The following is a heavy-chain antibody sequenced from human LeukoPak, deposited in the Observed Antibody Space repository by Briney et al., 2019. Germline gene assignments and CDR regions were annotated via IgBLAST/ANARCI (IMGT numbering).Heavy chain of an antibody. V-gene: IGHV3-49*04. J-gene: IGHJ4*02. CDR3: TRDQTPYY. CDR2: IRSKIYGGTP. CDR1: GFTFGDYA. Sequence: GGSLRLSCTASGFTFGDYAMTWVRQAPGKGLEWVGFIRSKIYGGTPEYAASVKGRFTISRDDSRGIAYLQMNSLKTEDTAVYYCTRDQTPYYWGQGTLVTVSS.